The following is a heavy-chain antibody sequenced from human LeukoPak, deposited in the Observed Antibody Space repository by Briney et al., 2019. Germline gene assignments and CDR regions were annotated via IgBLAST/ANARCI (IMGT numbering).Heavy chain of an antibody. CDR3: ARETYSGSGSYYGVVDY. J-gene: IGHJ4*02. V-gene: IGHV1-69*05. D-gene: IGHD1-26*01. CDR2: IIPIFGTA. Sequence: SVKVSCKASGGTFSSYAISWVRQAPGQGLEWMGRIIPIFGTANYAQKFQGRVTITTDQSTTTAYMELSSLRSEDTAVYYCARETYSGSGSYYGVVDYWGQGTLVTVSS. CDR1: GGTFSSYA.